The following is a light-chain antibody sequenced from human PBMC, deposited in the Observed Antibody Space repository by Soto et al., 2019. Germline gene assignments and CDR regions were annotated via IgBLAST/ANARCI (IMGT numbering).Light chain of an antibody. J-gene: IGKJ5*01. Sequence: IGLTQSPATLSLSTAEIAGVCVTASETVRSNLAWYQQKPGQAPRLLIYGAFNRATGIPARFSGSGSVTDFTLTISSLEPEDSAVYYCKQLNVWPPVTFGQGTRLEIK. V-gene: IGKV3-11*01. CDR2: GAF. CDR3: KQLNVWPPVT. CDR1: ETVRSN.